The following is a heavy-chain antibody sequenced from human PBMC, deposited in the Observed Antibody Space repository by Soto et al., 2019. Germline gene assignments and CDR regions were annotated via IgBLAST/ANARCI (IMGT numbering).Heavy chain of an antibody. CDR1: VGSINRGGHF. D-gene: IGHD1-20*01. CDR2: IYYSGST. Sequence: SETLSLTCTVSVGSINRGGHFWSWIRQHPGKGLEWIGYIYYSGSTYYNPSLKSRLIMSVDTSKNQLSLKLSSVTAADTAVYYCARDHGITGTXXGXXXXGQGTSVTVSS. J-gene: IGHJ6*02. V-gene: IGHV4-31*03. CDR3: ARDHGITGTXXGXXX.